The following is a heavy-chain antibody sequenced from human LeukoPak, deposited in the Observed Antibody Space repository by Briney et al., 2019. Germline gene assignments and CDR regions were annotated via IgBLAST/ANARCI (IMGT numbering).Heavy chain of an antibody. CDR1: GDTFVNFA. V-gene: IGHV1-18*01. CDR3: ARDRVPRYYYDSSGYYVSGAFDI. Sequence: ASVRVSFKASGDTFVNFAFNWVRQAPGQGLEWMGWISAYNGNTNYAQKLQGRVTMTTDTSTSTAYMELRSLRSDDTAVYYCARDRVPRYYYDSSGYYVSGAFDIWGQGTMVTVSS. J-gene: IGHJ3*02. D-gene: IGHD3-22*01. CDR2: ISAYNGNT.